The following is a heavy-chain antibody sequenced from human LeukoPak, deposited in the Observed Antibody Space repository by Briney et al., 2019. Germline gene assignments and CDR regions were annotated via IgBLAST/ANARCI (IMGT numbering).Heavy chain of an antibody. CDR3: ARSSEGRYYYDSSGFSYYYYYVDV. D-gene: IGHD3-22*01. CDR1: GYSISSGYY. CDR2: IYYSGST. Sequence: SETLSLTCTVSGYSISSGYYWGWIRQPPGKGLEWIGYIYYSGSTYYNPSLRSRVTISVDTSKNQFSLKLSSVTAADTAVYYCARSSEGRYYYDSSGFSYYYYYVDVWGKGTTVTISS. J-gene: IGHJ6*03. V-gene: IGHV4-38-2*02.